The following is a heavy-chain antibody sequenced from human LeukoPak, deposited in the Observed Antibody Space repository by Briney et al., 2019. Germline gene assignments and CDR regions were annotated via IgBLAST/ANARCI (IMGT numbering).Heavy chain of an antibody. CDR1: GFTFSSNA. V-gene: IGHV3-23*01. Sequence: PGGSLRLSCAASGFTFSSNAMSWVRQAPGKGLEWVSAISGSGGSTYYADSVKGRFTISRDNSKNTLYLQMNSLRAEDTAVYYCAKGGVVPAAIRARSYYYYYMDVWGKGTTVTVSS. J-gene: IGHJ6*03. CDR3: AKGGVVPAAIRARSYYYYYMDV. D-gene: IGHD2-2*02. CDR2: ISGSGGST.